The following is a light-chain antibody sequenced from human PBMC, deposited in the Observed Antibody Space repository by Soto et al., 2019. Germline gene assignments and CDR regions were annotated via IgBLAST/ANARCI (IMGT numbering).Light chain of an antibody. CDR3: QQDSDSSGA. V-gene: IGKV1-5*01. J-gene: IGKJ1*01. CDR1: QSMGTW. CDR2: DAS. Sequence: DIHVAQSRSPRSACIGNSVTITCGASQSMGTWLAWYQQKPGKAPKLLIFDASTLESGVPSRFSGSGSGTDFTLTISSLQPDDFATYYCQQDSDSSGAFGQVTKVDI.